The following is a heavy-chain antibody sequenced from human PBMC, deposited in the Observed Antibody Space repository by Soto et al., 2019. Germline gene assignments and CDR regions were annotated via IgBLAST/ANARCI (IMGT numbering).Heavy chain of an antibody. Sequence: SETLSLTCTVSGGSISSGGYYWSWNRQHPGKGLEWIGYIYYSGSTYYNPSLKSRVTISVDTSKNQFSLKLSSVTAADTVVYYCARYIAAAENVAFDIWGQGTMVTVSS. V-gene: IGHV4-31*03. D-gene: IGHD6-13*01. CDR2: IYYSGST. CDR3: ARYIAAAENVAFDI. CDR1: GGSISSGGYY. J-gene: IGHJ3*02.